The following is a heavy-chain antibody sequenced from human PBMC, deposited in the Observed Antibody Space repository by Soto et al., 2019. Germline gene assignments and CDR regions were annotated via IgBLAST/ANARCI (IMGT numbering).Heavy chain of an antibody. CDR1: GGSISSGGYS. Sequence: QLQLQESGSGLVKPSQTLSLTCAVSGGSISSGGYSWSWIRQPPGKGLEWIGYIYHSGSTYYNPSLKSRGTISVDRAKYQFSLKLSSVTAADTAVYYCAAGGGLPRCYWGQGTLVTVSS. CDR3: AAGGGLPRCY. V-gene: IGHV4-30-2*01. CDR2: IYHSGST. D-gene: IGHD4-17*01. J-gene: IGHJ4*02.